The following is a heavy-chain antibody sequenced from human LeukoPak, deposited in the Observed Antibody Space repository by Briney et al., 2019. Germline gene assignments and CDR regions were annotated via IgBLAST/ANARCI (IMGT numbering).Heavy chain of an antibody. CDR2: IYPGDSDT. V-gene: IGHV5-51*01. J-gene: IGHJ4*02. CDR3: ARHSSRDHRYYFDS. CDR1: GYSSTNYW. Sequence: GESLKISCKASGYSSTNYWIGWVRQMPGKGLDWMGIIYPGDSDTRYSPSFQGQVTISADKSITTAYLYWSGLRASDTAIYYCARHSSRDHRYYFDSWGQGTLVSVSS.